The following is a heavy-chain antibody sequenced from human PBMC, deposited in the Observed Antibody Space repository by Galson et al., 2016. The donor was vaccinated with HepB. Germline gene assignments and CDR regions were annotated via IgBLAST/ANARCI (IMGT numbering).Heavy chain of an antibody. J-gene: IGHJ5*02. CDR2: INPNNGGT. V-gene: IGHV1-2*02. Sequence: SVKVSCKASGYTFTGYYMRWVRQAPGQGLEWMGWINPNNGGTEYGQQFQGRVTMTRDTSISTAYMELRSLRVADTAVYYCAAIGQELSTDWFDPWGQGTLVTVSS. D-gene: IGHD6-13*01. CDR3: AAIGQELSTDWFDP. CDR1: GYTFTGYY.